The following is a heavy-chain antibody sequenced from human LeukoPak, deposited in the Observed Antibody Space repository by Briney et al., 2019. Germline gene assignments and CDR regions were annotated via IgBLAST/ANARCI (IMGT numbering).Heavy chain of an antibody. CDR3: AREYGGAYSYGYYY. J-gene: IGHJ4*02. Sequence: SVEVSCKASGGAFSSYFISWVRQAPGQGLEWVGRVIPTLGIANYAQSFQGRVTITADKSTGTAYMELSSLRSGDTAVYYCAREYGGAYSYGYYYWGQGTPVSVSS. CDR1: GGAFSSYF. D-gene: IGHD5-18*01. CDR2: VIPTLGIA. V-gene: IGHV1-69*04.